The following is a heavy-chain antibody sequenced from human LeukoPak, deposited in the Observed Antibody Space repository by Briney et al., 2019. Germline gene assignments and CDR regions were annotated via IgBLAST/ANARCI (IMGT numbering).Heavy chain of an antibody. J-gene: IGHJ4*02. CDR3: ARSAAGTYY. CDR1: GFTVSSNY. V-gene: IGHV3-21*01. D-gene: IGHD1-1*01. Sequence: GGSLRLSCAASGFTVSSNYMNWVRQAPGKGLEWVSSISSGSSYKYYTDSVKGRFTISRDNAKNSLYLQMNSLRAEDTAVYYCARSAAGTYYWGQGTLVTVSS. CDR2: ISSGSSYK.